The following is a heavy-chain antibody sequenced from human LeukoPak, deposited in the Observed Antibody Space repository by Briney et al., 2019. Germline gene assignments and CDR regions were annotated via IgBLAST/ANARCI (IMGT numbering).Heavy chain of an antibody. CDR2: IGGSGGST. D-gene: IGHD6-6*01. V-gene: IGHV3-23*01. J-gene: IGHJ6*03. Sequence: GGPLRLSCAASGVTFRSYWMSWVRQAPGKGLEWVSAIGGSGGSTYYADSVKGRFTISRDNSKNTLYLQMNSLRAEDTAVYYCAKHEDSSFSYYYMDVWGKGTTVTVSS. CDR1: GVTFRSYW. CDR3: AKHEDSSFSYYYMDV.